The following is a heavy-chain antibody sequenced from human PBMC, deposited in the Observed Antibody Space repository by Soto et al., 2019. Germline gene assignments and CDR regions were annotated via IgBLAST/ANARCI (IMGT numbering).Heavy chain of an antibody. CDR1: GFTFSSYA. Sequence: EVQLLESGGGLVQPGGSLRLSCAASGFTFSSYAMTWVRQAPGKGLEWVSAITRSGDYSQYADSVKGRFTISRDNSMNTRFLQMISLRAVDTAVYCCAKVGSYYEPFDRWYFDLWGRGTLVTVSS. V-gene: IGHV3-23*01. D-gene: IGHD3-22*01. CDR2: ITRSGDYS. CDR3: AKVGSYYEPFDRWYFDL. J-gene: IGHJ2*01.